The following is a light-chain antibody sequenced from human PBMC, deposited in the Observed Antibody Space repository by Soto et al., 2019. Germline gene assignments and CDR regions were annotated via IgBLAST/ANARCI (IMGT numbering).Light chain of an antibody. CDR2: DTF. CDR3: QQYNSYSWT. J-gene: IGKJ1*01. V-gene: IGKV1-5*01. Sequence: DIQMTQSPSSLSASVGDRVSITCRASQSISSWLAWYQQKPGKAPKLLMFDTFSLESGVPSRFSGSRSGTEFTLTISSLQPDDFATYYCQQYNSYSWTFGQGTKVDIK. CDR1: QSISSW.